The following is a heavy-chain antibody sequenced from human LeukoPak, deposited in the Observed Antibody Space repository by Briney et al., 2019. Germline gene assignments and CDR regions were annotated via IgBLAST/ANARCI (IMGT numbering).Heavy chain of an antibody. Sequence: PSETLSFTCTASGGSISSSSYYWGWIRQPPGKGLEWIGSIYYSRITYYNTSLKSRVTISVDTAKNQFSLKLSSVTAADTAVYYCASEGYYYMDVWGKGTTVTVSS. J-gene: IGHJ6*03. CDR2: IYYSRIT. CDR1: GGSISSSSYY. V-gene: IGHV4-39*01. CDR3: ASEGYYYMDV.